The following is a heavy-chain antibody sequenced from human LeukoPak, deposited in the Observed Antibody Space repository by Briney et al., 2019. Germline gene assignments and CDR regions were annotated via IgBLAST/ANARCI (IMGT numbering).Heavy chain of an antibody. V-gene: IGHV1-69*13. D-gene: IGHD2-2*01. CDR3: ATYYCSSTSCYADYYYGMDV. Sequence: ASVKVSCKASGGTFSSYAISWVRQAPGQGLGWMGGIIPIFGTANYAQKFQGRVTITADESPSTAYMELSSLRSEDTAVYYCATYYCSSTSCYADYYYGMDVWGKGTTVTVSS. J-gene: IGHJ6*04. CDR2: IIPIFGTA. CDR1: GGTFSSYA.